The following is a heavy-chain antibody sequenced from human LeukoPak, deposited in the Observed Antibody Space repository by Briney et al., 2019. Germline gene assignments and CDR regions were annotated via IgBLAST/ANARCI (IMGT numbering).Heavy chain of an antibody. D-gene: IGHD3-22*01. J-gene: IGHJ4*02. V-gene: IGHV4-34*01. CDR2: INHSGIT. Sequence: PSESLSLTCAVYGGSFSGYYSSWVRHPPEKGLEWVGEINHSGITNYNPSLKSRVTISVDTSKNQFSLKLSSVTAADTAVYYCAREKGYYDSSGYTEYYFDYWGQGTLVTVSS. CDR1: GGSFSGYY. CDR3: AREKGYYDSSGYTEYYFDY.